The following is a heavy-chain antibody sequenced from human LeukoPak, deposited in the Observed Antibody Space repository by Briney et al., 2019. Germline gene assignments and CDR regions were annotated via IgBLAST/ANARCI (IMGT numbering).Heavy chain of an antibody. CDR1: GFTFSSYW. D-gene: IGHD6-19*01. V-gene: IGHV3-74*01. CDR2: INTDGSST. CDR3: ARVPRTVVGTKDAKYFQH. Sequence: PGGSLRLSCTAPGFTFSSYWMHWVRPAPGKGLVWVSRINTDGSSTNYADSGKGRFTISRDDAKNTLYLQMNSLRAEDTAVYYCARVPRTVVGTKDAKYFQHWGQGTLVTVSS. J-gene: IGHJ1*01.